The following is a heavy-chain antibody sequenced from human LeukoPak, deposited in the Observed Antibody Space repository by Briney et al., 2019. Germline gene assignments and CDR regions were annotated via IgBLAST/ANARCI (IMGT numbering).Heavy chain of an antibody. Sequence: GASMKVSCKASGYTFTSYGISWVRQAPGQGLEWMGGIIPIFGTANYAQKFQGRVTITADESTSTAYMELSSLRSEDTAVYYCARDLRAFDIWGQGTMVTVSS. CDR3: ARDLRAFDI. J-gene: IGHJ3*02. CDR1: GYTFTSYG. CDR2: IIPIFGTA. D-gene: IGHD3-9*01. V-gene: IGHV1-69*13.